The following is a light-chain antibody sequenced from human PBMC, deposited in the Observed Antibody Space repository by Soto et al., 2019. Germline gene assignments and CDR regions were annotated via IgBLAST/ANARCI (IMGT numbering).Light chain of an antibody. CDR3: SSYTSDSSYV. CDR2: AVS. Sequence: QSALAQPRSVSGSPGQSVTISCTGTGSDVGLYDYVSWYQQHPGKAPQLMIYAVSNRPSGVSNRFSASKSGNTASLFISGLQAEDEADYYCSSYTSDSSYVFGSGTKVTVL. J-gene: IGLJ1*01. V-gene: IGLV2-14*01. CDR1: GSDVGLYDY.